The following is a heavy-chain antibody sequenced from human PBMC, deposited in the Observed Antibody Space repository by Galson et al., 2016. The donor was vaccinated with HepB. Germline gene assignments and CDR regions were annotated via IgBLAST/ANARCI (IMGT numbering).Heavy chain of an antibody. J-gene: IGHJ4*02. D-gene: IGHD5-12*01. CDR2: IKADGSEK. V-gene: IGHV3-7*04. Sequence: SLRLSCAESGFTFSSYWMSWVRQAPGKGLEWVANIKADGSEKYYVDSVKGRFTISRDNAKNSLYLQMNSLRAEDTAVYYCARDPGYSGYEGWGQGTLVTVSS. CDR1: GFTFSSYW. CDR3: ARDPGYSGYEG.